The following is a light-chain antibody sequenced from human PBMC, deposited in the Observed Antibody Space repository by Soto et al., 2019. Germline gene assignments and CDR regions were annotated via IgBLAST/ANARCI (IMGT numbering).Light chain of an antibody. J-gene: IGLJ1*01. Sequence: VLTQPPSASGTPGQRVTISCSGSSSNIGSNTVNWYQQLPGTAPKLLIHSNNQRPSGVPDRFSGSKSGTSASLAISGLQSEDEADYYCAAWDDSLNGLYVFGTGTKATVL. CDR3: AAWDDSLNGLYV. CDR1: SSNIGSNT. V-gene: IGLV1-44*01. CDR2: SNN.